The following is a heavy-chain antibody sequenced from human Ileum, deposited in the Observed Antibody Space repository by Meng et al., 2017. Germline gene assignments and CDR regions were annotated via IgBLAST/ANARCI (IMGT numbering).Heavy chain of an antibody. CDR1: GFTFRYRW. V-gene: IGHV3-15*01. J-gene: IGHJ4*02. D-gene: IGHD3-16*01. Sequence: EVQLWGSVGRFVKPGWSLRLSCAASGFTFRYRWMTWFRQAPGKGLEWVGHIQSKADGGTTDYAAPVKGRFTISRDDSKSTLYLQMNSLKTEDTAVYYCTTFYAGYWGRGTLVTVSS. CDR2: IQSKADGGTT. CDR3: TTFYAGY.